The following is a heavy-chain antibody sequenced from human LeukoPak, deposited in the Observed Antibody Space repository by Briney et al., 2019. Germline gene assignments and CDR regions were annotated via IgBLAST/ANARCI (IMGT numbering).Heavy chain of an antibody. V-gene: IGHV3-7*01. CDR3: TRDTGCSGGTCYSFYDY. CDR2: IKEDGSRE. D-gene: IGHD2-15*01. Sequence: GGSLRLSCAASGFTFSTYWMTWVRQAPGKGLEWVANIKEDGSREYYVDSVKGRFTISRDNAKNSLYLQMNSLRAEDTAVYYCTRDTGCSGGTCYSFYDYWGQGTLVTVSS. CDR1: GFTFSTYW. J-gene: IGHJ4*02.